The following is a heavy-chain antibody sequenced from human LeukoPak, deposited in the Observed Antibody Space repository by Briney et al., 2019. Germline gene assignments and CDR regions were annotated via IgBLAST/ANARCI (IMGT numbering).Heavy chain of an antibody. CDR1: GYTFTSYY. V-gene: IGHV1-46*01. D-gene: IGHD3-22*01. J-gene: IGHJ4*02. CDR2: INPSGGST. Sequence: ASVKVSCKASGYTFTSYYMHWVRQAPGQGLEWMGIINPSGGSTSYAQKFQGRVTMTRDTSTSTVYMELSSLRSEDTAVYYCARSRGYYDSSGYYYLDYWGQGTLVTVSP. CDR3: ARSRGYYDSSGYYYLDY.